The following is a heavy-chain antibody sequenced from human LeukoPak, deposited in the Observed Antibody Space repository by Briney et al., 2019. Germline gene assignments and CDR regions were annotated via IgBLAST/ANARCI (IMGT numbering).Heavy chain of an antibody. D-gene: IGHD2-15*01. CDR2: TYYRSKWYN. Sequence: SQTLSLTCAISGDSVSSNSAAWNWIRQSPSRGLEWLGRTYYRSKWYNDYAVSVKSRITINPGTSKNQFSLQLNSVTPEDTAVYYCARDFRYCSGGSCYTLFDYWGQGTLVTVSS. CDR3: ARDFRYCSGGSCYTLFDY. V-gene: IGHV6-1*01. CDR1: GDSVSSNSAA. J-gene: IGHJ4*02.